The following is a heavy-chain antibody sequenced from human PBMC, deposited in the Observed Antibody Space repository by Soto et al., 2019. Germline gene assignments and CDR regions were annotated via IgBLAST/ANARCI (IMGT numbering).Heavy chain of an antibody. CDR2: IRSRANNFAT. Sequence: GGSLRLSCAASGFIFSGSAIHWVRQASGKGLEWVGRIRSRANNFATSSAASVKGRFTLSRDDSKNTAYLQMNTLKPEDTAVYYCARGQGAAIGDYYYHDMGVWGQGTTVTSP. D-gene: IGHD2-2*02. V-gene: IGHV3-73*01. CDR3: ARGQGAAIGDYYYHDMGV. J-gene: IGHJ6*02. CDR1: GFIFSGSA.